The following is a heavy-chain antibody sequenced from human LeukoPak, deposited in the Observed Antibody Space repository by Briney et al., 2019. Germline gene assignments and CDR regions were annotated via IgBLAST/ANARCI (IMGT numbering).Heavy chain of an antibody. CDR3: ARDQEGGYFDY. Sequence: PSETLSLTCTVSGGSISSGDYYWSWIRQPPGKGLEWIGYIYYGGSTYYNPSLKSRVTISVDTSKNQFSLKLSSVTAADTAVYYCARDQEGGYFDYWGQGTLVTVSS. CDR1: GGSISSGDYY. J-gene: IGHJ4*02. D-gene: IGHD2-15*01. CDR2: IYYGGST. V-gene: IGHV4-30-4*01.